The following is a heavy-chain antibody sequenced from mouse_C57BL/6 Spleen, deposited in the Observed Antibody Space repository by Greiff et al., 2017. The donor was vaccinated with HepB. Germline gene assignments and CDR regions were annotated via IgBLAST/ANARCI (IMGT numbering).Heavy chain of an antibody. D-gene: IGHD2-2*01. CDR1: GYTFTDYN. V-gene: IGHV1-22*01. Sequence: VQLQQSGPELVKPGASVKMSCKASGYTFTDYNMHWVKQSHGKSLEWIGYINPNNGGTSYNQKFKGKATLTVNKSSSTAYMELRSLTSEDSAVYYCDRSRSTMVTTGFAYWGQGTLVTVSA. J-gene: IGHJ3*01. CDR3: DRSRSTMVTTGFAY. CDR2: INPNNGGT.